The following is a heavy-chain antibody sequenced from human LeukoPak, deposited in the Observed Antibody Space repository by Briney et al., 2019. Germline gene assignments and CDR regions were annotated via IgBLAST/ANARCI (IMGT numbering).Heavy chain of an antibody. CDR3: AKDRRGPSTGWRLFLDY. CDR2: ISGSGTNT. D-gene: IGHD6-19*01. CDR1: GFTFSSYA. J-gene: IGHJ4*02. V-gene: IGHV3-23*01. Sequence: GGSLRLSCAASGFTFSSYAVSWVRQAPGKGLEWVSAISGSGTNTYYADSVKGRFTISRDNSKNTLYLQKNSLRADDTAVYYCAKDRRGPSTGWRLFLDYWGQGTLVTVSS.